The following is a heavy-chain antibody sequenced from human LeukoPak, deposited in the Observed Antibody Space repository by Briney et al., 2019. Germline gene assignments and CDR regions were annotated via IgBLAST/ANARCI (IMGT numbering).Heavy chain of an antibody. V-gene: IGHV3-11*01. Sequence: VTLTFSGSASGFSFCAFCMSWIRPAQGNGLEWVIYLIIGGTTLYYADPGKGRFTMSKDNGTDSLYLQMNSLRAEDTDEYYCAREGITMVRGVGFYYYYGMVGRGQGATVTVCS. CDR3: AREGITMVRGVGFYYYYGMVG. CDR2: LIIGGTTL. D-gene: IGHD3-10*01. CDR1: GFSFCAFC. J-gene: IGHJ6*02.